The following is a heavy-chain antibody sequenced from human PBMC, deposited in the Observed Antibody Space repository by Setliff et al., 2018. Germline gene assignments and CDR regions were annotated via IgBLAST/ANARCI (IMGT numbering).Heavy chain of an antibody. CDR3: AKSALGYSYVPYYFDY. CDR2: IKQDESEK. CDR1: GFTFTNYW. D-gene: IGHD5-18*01. V-gene: IGHV3-7*01. Sequence: GGSLRLSCAASGFTFTNYWINWVRQAPGKGLEWVANIKQDESEKHYVGSVKGRFTISRDNARNSVYLQMNSLRAEDAAVYYCAKSALGYSYVPYYFDYWGQGTLVTVSS. J-gene: IGHJ4*02.